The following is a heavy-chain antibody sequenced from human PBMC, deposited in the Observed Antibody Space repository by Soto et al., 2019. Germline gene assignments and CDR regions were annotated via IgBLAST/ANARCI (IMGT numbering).Heavy chain of an antibody. J-gene: IGHJ5*02. CDR3: ASRYIDGYSMYNWFGP. CDR1: GGTFSSYA. CDR2: IIPIFGTA. V-gene: IGHV1-69*06. Sequence: SVKVSCKASGGTFSSYAISWVRQAPGQGLEWMGGIIPIFGTANYAQKFQGRVTITADKSTSTAYMELSSLRSEDTAVYYCASRYIDGYSMYNWFGPWGQGTLVTVSS. D-gene: IGHD4-4*01.